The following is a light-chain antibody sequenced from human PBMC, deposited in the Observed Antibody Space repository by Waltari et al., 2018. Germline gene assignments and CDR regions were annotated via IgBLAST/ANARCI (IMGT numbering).Light chain of an antibody. CDR3: SSYSSISTLV. V-gene: IGLV2-14*03. J-gene: IGLJ2*01. Sequence: QSALTQPASVSGSPGQSITISCTGTSSDLGGLNYVSWYQQHPGEAPKLLLYDVTQRPSGVSNRFSGSKSANTASLTISGLQAGDEAHYYCSSYSSISTLVFGGGTKLTVL. CDR2: DVT. CDR1: SSDLGGLNY.